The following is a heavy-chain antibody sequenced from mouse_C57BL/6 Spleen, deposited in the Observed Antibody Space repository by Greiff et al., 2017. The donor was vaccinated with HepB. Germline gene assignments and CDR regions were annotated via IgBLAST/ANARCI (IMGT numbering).Heavy chain of an antibody. CDR2: ISYDGSN. V-gene: IGHV3-6*01. D-gene: IGHD2-1*01. Sequence: EVQLQESGPGLVKPSQSLSLTCSVTGYSITSGYYWNWIRQFPGNKLEWMGYISYDGSNNYNPSLKNRISITRDTSKNQFFLKLNSVTTEDTATYYCARDRRGNGNYAFDYWGQGTTLTVSS. J-gene: IGHJ2*01. CDR3: ARDRRGNGNYAFDY. CDR1: GYSITSGYY.